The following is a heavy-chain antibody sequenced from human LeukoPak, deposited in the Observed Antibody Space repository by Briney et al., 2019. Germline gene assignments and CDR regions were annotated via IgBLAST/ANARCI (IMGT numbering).Heavy chain of an antibody. CDR1: GFTFSTYT. V-gene: IGHV3-48*01. D-gene: IGHD7-27*01. CDR2: INTKSKTI. J-gene: IGHJ4*02. Sequence: TGGSLRLSCAASGFTFSTYTMNWVRQAPGKGLEWVSFINTKSKTIYHADSVKGRFTISRDNGKNSLYLQMNSLRAEDTALYYCVRDRNWAFDYWGQGTLVTVSS. CDR3: VRDRNWAFDY.